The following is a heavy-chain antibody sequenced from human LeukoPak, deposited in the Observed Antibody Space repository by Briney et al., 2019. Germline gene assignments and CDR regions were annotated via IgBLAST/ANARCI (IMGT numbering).Heavy chain of an antibody. V-gene: IGHV4-59*08. CDR3: ARLAPVAHSGDCLGYFDY. CDR1: GGSMTNYY. CDR2: VYYTGSV. J-gene: IGHJ4*02. D-gene: IGHD2-21*02. Sequence: SETLSLTCTVSGGSMTNYYWTWVRQYPGKGLEWFGYVYYTGSVNYNPSLKSRVTILVDSSKTHFSLNLSSVTAADTAVYYCARLAPVAHSGDCLGYFDYWGQGVPVTVSS.